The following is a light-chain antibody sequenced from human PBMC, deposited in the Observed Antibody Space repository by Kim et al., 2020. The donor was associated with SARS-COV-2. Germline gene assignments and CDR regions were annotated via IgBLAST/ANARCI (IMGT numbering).Light chain of an antibody. CDR3: QVRRT. Sequence: ATLPLSPGERATLSCRASHSVSNYLAWYQQRPGQAPRLLIYEASNRATGIPARFSGSGSGTDFTLTISSLEPEDFAVYYCQVRRTFGGGTKVDIK. V-gene: IGKV3-11*01. CDR2: EAS. CDR1: HSVSNY. J-gene: IGKJ4*01.